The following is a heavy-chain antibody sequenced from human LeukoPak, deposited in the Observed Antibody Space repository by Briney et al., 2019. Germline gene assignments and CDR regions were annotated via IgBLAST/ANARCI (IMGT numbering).Heavy chain of an antibody. D-gene: IGHD4-17*01. J-gene: IGHJ6*03. Sequence: ASVKVSCKASGYTFTSYYMHWVRQAPGQGLEWMGIINPSGGSTSYAQKFQGRVTMTRDTSTCTVYMELSSLRSEDTAVYYCASNGPRYYYYMDVWGKGTTVTVSS. V-gene: IGHV1-46*03. CDR3: ASNGPRYYYYMDV. CDR1: GYTFTSYY. CDR2: INPSGGST.